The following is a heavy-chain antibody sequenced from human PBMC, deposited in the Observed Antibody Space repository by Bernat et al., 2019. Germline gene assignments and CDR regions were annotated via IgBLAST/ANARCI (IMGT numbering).Heavy chain of an antibody. CDR2: IKSKTDGGTT. CDR3: TALPDSGWIDY. CDR1: GFTFSNAW. J-gene: IGHJ4*02. Sequence: EVQLVESGGGLVKPGGSLRLSCAASGFTFSNAWMNWVRQAPGKGLEWVGRIKSKTDGGTTDYAAPVKGRFTISRDDSKNTLYLQMNSLKTEDTAVFYCTALPDSGWIDYWGQGTLVTVSS. D-gene: IGHD5-12*01. V-gene: IGHV3-15*07.